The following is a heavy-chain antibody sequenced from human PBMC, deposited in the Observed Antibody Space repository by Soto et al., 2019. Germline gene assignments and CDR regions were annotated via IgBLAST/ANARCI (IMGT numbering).Heavy chain of an antibody. CDR2: ISGSGGST. D-gene: IGHD5-12*01. CDR1: GFTFSSYA. Sequence: GGSLRLSCAASGFTFSSYAMSWVRQAPGKGLEWVSAISGSGGSTYYADSVKGRFTISRDNSKNTLYLQMNSLRAEDTAVYYCAKDPVEWLRGHYFDYWGQGTLVTVSS. J-gene: IGHJ4*02. V-gene: IGHV3-23*01. CDR3: AKDPVEWLRGHYFDY.